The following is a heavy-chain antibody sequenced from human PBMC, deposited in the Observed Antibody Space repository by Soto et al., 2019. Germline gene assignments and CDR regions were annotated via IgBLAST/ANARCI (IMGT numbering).Heavy chain of an antibody. CDR1: GGNFRSQS. CDR2: IIPVLGVA. V-gene: IGHV1-69*08. J-gene: IGHJ6*02. Sequence: QVQLVQSGAEVKKPGSSVKVSCKASGGNFRSQSISISWVRQAPGQGLEWMGRIIPVLGVANYAREFQGRVTIPADKATSAVHVEVRSLRSEDTATYYCARDRDVAAPGIVETNYYYGMDVWGQGTTVTVSS. CDR3: ARDRDVAAPGIVETNYYYGMDV. D-gene: IGHD6-13*01.